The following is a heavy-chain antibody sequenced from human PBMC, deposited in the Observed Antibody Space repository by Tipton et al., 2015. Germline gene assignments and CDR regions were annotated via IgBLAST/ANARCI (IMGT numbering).Heavy chain of an antibody. CDR2: IYYSGST. Sequence: TLSLTCNVSGGSITSYYWSWIRQPPGKGLEWIGYIYYSGSTKYSPSLKSRVTMSVDMSKNQFSLELTSVAAADTAVYYCARDLEHGMDVWGHGTTVTVSS. CDR1: GGSITSYY. CDR3: ARDLEHGMDV. V-gene: IGHV4-59*01. D-gene: IGHD5-24*01. J-gene: IGHJ6*02.